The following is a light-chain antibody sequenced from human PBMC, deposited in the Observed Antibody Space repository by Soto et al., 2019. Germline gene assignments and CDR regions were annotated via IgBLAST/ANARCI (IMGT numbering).Light chain of an antibody. J-gene: IGKJ1*01. V-gene: IGKV1-5*03. CDR1: QSISVW. CDR3: LQHHSFART. CDR2: KAS. Sequence: DIQITQSPSTLSASVGARVTITCRASQSISVWLAWYQQKAGKAPNLLIYKASRLESGVPSRFSGSGSGTEFILTISSLQPEDSATYYCLQHHSFARTFGQGTKVDIK.